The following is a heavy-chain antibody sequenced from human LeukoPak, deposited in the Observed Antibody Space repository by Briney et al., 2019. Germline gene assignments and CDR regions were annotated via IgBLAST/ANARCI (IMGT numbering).Heavy chain of an antibody. J-gene: IGHJ3*02. D-gene: IGHD3-22*01. Sequence: GESLKISCKGSGYSFTSYWIGWVRQMPGKGLEWMGIIYPGDSDTRYSPSFQGQVTISADKSISTAYLQWSSLKASDTAMYYCARRIGSDSSGYYYLDDAFDIWGQGTMVTVSS. V-gene: IGHV5-51*01. CDR3: ARRIGSDSSGYYYLDDAFDI. CDR1: GYSFTSYW. CDR2: IYPGDSDT.